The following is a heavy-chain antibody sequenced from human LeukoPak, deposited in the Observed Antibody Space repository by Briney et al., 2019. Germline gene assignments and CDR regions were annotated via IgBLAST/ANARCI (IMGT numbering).Heavy chain of an antibody. Sequence: GGSLRLSCAASGFTFSTYAMSWVRQAPGKGLDWVSTISDGGSDTHYADSVKGRFTISRDNSKNTLYLQMNSLRAEDTAVYYCAKALYGDYGRFDYWGQGTLVTVSS. J-gene: IGHJ4*02. CDR1: GFTFSTYA. D-gene: IGHD4-17*01. V-gene: IGHV3-23*01. CDR3: AKALYGDYGRFDY. CDR2: ISDGGSDT.